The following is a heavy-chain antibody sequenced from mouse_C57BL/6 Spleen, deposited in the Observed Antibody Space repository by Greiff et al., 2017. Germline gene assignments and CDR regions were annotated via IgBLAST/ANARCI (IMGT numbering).Heavy chain of an antibody. V-gene: IGHV1-81*01. Sequence: VKLQESGAELARPGASVTLSCKASGYTFTSYGIRWVKQRTGQGLEWIGEIYPRSGNTYYNEKFKGKATLTADKSSSTAYMELRSLTSEDSAVYFCARLTTVVATGAMDYWGQGTSVTVSS. D-gene: IGHD1-1*01. CDR3: ARLTTVVATGAMDY. J-gene: IGHJ4*01. CDR1: GYTFTSYG. CDR2: IYPRSGNT.